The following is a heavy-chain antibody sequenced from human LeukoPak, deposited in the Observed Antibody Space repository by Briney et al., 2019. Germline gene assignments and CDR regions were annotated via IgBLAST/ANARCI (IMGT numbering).Heavy chain of an antibody. CDR1: GGSISSCGYY. V-gene: IGHV4-31*03. CDR3: ARATGGAAAADFDP. J-gene: IGHJ5*02. D-gene: IGHD6-13*01. CDR2: IYYSGST. Sequence: SETLSLTCTVSGGSISSCGYYWSWIRQHPGKGLEWIGFIYYSGSTYYNPSLKSRVTISIDTSKNQFSLKLSSVTAADTAVYYCARATGGAAAADFDPWGQGTLVTVSS.